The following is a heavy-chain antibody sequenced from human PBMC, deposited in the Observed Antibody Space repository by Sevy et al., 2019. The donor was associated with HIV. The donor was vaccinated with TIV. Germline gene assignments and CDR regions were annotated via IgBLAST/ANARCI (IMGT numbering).Heavy chain of an antibody. J-gene: IGHJ6*02. Sequence: GGSLRLSCAVSGFTFRNFWMSWVRQAPGKGLEWVANIRQAGSKKYYVDSVRGRFTISRDNAKNSLFLQLNSLRADDTAIYYCAKSYFGSGTSYGMDLWGRGTTVTVSS. D-gene: IGHD3-10*01. CDR1: GFTFRNFW. CDR2: IRQAGSKK. V-gene: IGHV3-7*01. CDR3: AKSYFGSGTSYGMDL.